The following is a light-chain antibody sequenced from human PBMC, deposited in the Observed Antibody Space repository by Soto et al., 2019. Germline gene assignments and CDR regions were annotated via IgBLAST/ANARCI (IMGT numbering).Light chain of an antibody. Sequence: DIQMTQSPSSLSASVGDRVTITCRASQGIRNYLAWHQQKPGKVPKLLIYAASTLQSGVPSRFSGSGSGTDFALTSSILQPEDVATYFCQKYNSAPLTFGGGTKVEIK. CDR1: QGIRNY. V-gene: IGKV1-27*01. J-gene: IGKJ4*01. CDR3: QKYNSAPLT. CDR2: AAS.